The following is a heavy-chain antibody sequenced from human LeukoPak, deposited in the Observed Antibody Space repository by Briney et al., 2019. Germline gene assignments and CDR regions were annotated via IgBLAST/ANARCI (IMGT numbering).Heavy chain of an antibody. J-gene: IGHJ5*02. CDR1: GGSISSYC. D-gene: IGHD4-17*01. CDR3: TRDTGTTGEVKFDP. Sequence: TSETLSLTCTVSGGSISSYCWNWIRQPPGKGLEWIGYIYYSGTTNYNPSLKSRVTMSVDTSKSQFSLNLMSVTAADTAVYYCTRDTGTTGEVKFDPWGQGTLVTVSS. CDR2: IYYSGTT. V-gene: IGHV4-59*12.